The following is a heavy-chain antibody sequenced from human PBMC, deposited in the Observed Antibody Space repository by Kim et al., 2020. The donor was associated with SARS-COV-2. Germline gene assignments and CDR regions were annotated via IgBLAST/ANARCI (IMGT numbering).Heavy chain of an antibody. J-gene: IGHJ4*02. D-gene: IGHD2-2*01. V-gene: IGHV4-59*13. CDR2: IYYSGST. CDR1: GGSISSYY. Sequence: SETLSLTCTVSGGSISSYYWSWIRQPPGKGLEWIGYIYYSGSTNYNPSLKSRVTISVDTSKNQFSLKLSSVTAADTAVYYCARVYCSSTSCHFDYWGQGTLVTVSS. CDR3: ARVYCSSTSCHFDY.